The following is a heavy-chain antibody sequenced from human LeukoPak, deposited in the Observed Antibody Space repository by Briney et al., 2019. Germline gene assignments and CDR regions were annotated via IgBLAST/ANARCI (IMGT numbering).Heavy chain of an antibody. V-gene: IGHV1-8*01. CDR1: GYTFTSYD. CDR3: ARVAGTKVWDAPDL. D-gene: IGHD1-7*01. CDR2: MNPNSGNT. Sequence: ASVKVSCKASGYTFTSYDINWVRQATGQGLEWMGWMNPNSGNTGYAQKFQGRVTMTRNTSISTAYMELSSLRSEDTAVYYCARVAGTKVWDAPDLWGRGTLVTVSS. J-gene: IGHJ2*01.